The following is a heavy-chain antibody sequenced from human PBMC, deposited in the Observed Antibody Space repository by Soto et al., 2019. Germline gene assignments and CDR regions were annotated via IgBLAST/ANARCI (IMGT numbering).Heavy chain of an antibody. D-gene: IGHD6-13*01. CDR3: ARGVAASGRSGHDY. CDR1: GYTFTSYD. Sequence: QVQLVQSGAEVKKPGASVKVSCKASGYTFTSYDINWVRQATGQGLEWMGWMNPNSGNTGDAQKFQGRVTMTRNTSISTAYMELSSLRSEDTAVYYCARGVAASGRSGHDYWGQGSLVTFSS. CDR2: MNPNSGNT. V-gene: IGHV1-8*01. J-gene: IGHJ4*02.